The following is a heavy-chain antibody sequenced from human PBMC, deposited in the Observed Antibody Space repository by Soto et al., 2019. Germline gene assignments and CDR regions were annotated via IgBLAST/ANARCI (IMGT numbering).Heavy chain of an antibody. J-gene: IGHJ4*02. Sequence: QVQLVQSGAEVKKPGASVKVSCKASGYTFTSYDINWVRQATGQGLEWMGWMNPNSCNTGYAQKFQGRVTMTRNTSISTAYMELSSLRSEDTAVYYCARALGIMITFGGVIGYWGQVTLVTVSS. CDR2: MNPNSCNT. V-gene: IGHV1-8*01. CDR1: GYTFTSYD. CDR3: ARALGIMITFGGVIGY. D-gene: IGHD3-16*01.